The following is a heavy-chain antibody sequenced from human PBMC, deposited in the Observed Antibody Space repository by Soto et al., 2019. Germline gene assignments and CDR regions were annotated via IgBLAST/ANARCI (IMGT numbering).Heavy chain of an antibody. D-gene: IGHD6-6*01. CDR2: IYPGDSDT. CDR1: GYSFASYW. V-gene: IGHV5-51*01. J-gene: IGHJ6*02. Sequence: EVQLVQSGAEVKKPGESLKISCQGSGYSFASYWIGWVRQMPGKDLEWMGIIYPGDSDTRYSPSFQGQVTISADKSLRTAYLQWTSLKASDTALYYCARTRSFTLGFYYDGMDVWGRGTTVTVSS. CDR3: ARTRSFTLGFYYDGMDV.